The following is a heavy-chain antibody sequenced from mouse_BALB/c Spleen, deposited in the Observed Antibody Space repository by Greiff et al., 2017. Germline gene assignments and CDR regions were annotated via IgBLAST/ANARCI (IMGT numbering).Heavy chain of an antibody. CDR2: ISTYYGDA. D-gene: IGHD1-1*01. V-gene: IGHV1S137*01. CDR1: GYTFTDYA. Sequence: VQLQQSGAELVRPGVSVKISCKGSGYTFTDYAMHWVKQSHAKSLEWIGVISTYYGDASYNQKFKGKATMTVDKSSSTAYMELARLTSEDSAIYYCARGTTVAFDVWGAGTTVTVSS. CDR3: ARGTTVAFDV. J-gene: IGHJ1*01.